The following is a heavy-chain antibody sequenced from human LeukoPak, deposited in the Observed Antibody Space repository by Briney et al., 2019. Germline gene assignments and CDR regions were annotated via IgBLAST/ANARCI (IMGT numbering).Heavy chain of an antibody. J-gene: IGHJ4*02. Sequence: SETLSLTCAVYGGSFSGYYWSWIRQPPGKGLEWIGEINHSGSTNYNPSLKSRVTISVDMSKNQFSLKLSSVTAADTAVYYCARDGLLWFGFDYWGQGTLVTVSS. D-gene: IGHD3-10*01. CDR3: ARDGLLWFGFDY. CDR1: GGSFSGYY. CDR2: INHSGST. V-gene: IGHV4-34*01.